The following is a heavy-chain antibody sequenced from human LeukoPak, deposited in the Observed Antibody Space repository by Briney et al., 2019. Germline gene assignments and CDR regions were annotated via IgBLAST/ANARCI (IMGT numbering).Heavy chain of an antibody. Sequence: GGSLRLSCAASGFTFSSYWMSWVRQAPGKGLEWVANIKQDGNEKFFVDSVRGRFTISRDNAKNSLYLQMNSLRAEDTAVYYCAFFYGSGSYYISNPTDMDVWGKGTTVTISS. D-gene: IGHD3-10*01. CDR1: GFTFSSYW. V-gene: IGHV3-7*01. CDR3: AFFYGSGSYYISNPTDMDV. CDR2: IKQDGNEK. J-gene: IGHJ6*03.